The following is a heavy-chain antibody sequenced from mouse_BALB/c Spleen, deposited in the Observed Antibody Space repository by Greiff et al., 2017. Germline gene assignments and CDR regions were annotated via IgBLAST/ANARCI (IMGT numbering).Heavy chain of an antibody. V-gene: IGHV2-9*02. CDR2: IWAGGST. D-gene: IGHD2-4*01. CDR3: ARDFSYDYEFAY. J-gene: IGHJ3*01. CDR1: GFSLTSYG. Sequence: QVQLKESGPGLVAPSQSLSITCTVSGFSLTSYGVHWVRQPPGKGLEWLGVIWAGGSTNYNSALMSRLSISKDNSKSQVFLKMNSLQTDDTAMYYCARDFSYDYEFAYWGQGTLVTVSA.